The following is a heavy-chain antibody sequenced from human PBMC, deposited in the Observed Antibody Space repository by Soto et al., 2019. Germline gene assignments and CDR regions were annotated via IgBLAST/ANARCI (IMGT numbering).Heavy chain of an antibody. J-gene: IGHJ6*02. CDR2: IYYSGST. D-gene: IGHD3-3*01. Sequence: SETLSLTCTVSGGSISSSSYYWGWIRQPPGKGLEWIGSIYYSGSTYYNPSLKSRVTISVDTSKNQFSLKLSSVTAADTAVYYCARTHALTIFGVVSYGMDVWGQGTTVTSP. CDR1: GGSISSSSYY. V-gene: IGHV4-39*01. CDR3: ARTHALTIFGVVSYGMDV.